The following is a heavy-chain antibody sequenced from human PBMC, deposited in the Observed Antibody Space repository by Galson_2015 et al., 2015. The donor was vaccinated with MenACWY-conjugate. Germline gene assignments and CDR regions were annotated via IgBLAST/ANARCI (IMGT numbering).Heavy chain of an antibody. Sequence: SLRLSCAAPGFSFSDNGMSWVRQAPGKGLEWVSSIGGGGDFTHYADSVRGRFTVSRDSSKSTLRLQMTNLRIEDTAVYYCAKDSGRDWFGLWDSWGQGALVTVSS. CDR1: GFSFSDNG. V-gene: IGHV3-23*01. J-gene: IGHJ4*02. D-gene: IGHD2-21*02. CDR2: IGGGGDFT. CDR3: AKDSGRDWFGLWDS.